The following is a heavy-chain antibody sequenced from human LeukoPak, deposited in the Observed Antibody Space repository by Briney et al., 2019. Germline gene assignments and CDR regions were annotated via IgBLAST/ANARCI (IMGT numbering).Heavy chain of an antibody. J-gene: IGHJ6*03. CDR1: GFTFSTYG. CDR2: IRYDGSNK. V-gene: IGHV3-30*02. CDR3: ANLYCSSTSCYYYYMDV. Sequence: PGGSLRLSCAASGFTFSTYGMHGVRQAPGKGLEWVAFIRYDGSNKYYADSVKGRLTISRDNSKNTLYLQMNSLRAEDTAVYYCANLYCSSTSCYYYYMDVWGKGTTVTVSS. D-gene: IGHD2-2*01.